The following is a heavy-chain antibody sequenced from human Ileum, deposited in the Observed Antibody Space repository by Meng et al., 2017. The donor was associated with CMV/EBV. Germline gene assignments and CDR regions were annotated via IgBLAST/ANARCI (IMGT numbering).Heavy chain of an antibody. V-gene: IGHV4-30-4*01. CDR1: GDSITTGNSY. CDR3: ARGRVAQDY. J-gene: IGHJ4*02. Sequence: QVRLQESGPGLVQLSEPLSLICSVSGDSITTGNSYWSWIRQAPGKDMEWIGYIYNSGKTDCNPSLKSRVTISIDTSKNQFSLKLTSVTAADTAVYYCARGRVAQDYWGQGTLVTVSS. CDR2: IYNSGKT.